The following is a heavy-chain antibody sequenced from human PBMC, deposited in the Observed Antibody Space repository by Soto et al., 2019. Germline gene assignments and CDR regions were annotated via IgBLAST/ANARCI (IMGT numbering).Heavy chain of an antibody. Sequence: GGSLRLSCAASGFTVSSNYMSWVRQAPGKGLEWVSVIYSGGSTYYADSVKGRFTISRDNSKNTLYLQMNSLRAEDTAVYYCARAHYYGSGSYYNWGQGTLVTVSS. V-gene: IGHV3-53*01. D-gene: IGHD3-10*01. CDR3: ARAHYYGSGSYYN. J-gene: IGHJ4*02. CDR1: GFTVSSNY. CDR2: IYSGGST.